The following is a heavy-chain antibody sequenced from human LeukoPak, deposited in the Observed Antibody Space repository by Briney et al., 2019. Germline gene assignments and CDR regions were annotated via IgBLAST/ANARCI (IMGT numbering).Heavy chain of an antibody. D-gene: IGHD4-11*01. J-gene: IGHJ4*02. Sequence: PSETLSLTCTVSGVSISSYYWRWIRQPPGKGLEWIGHIYYSGSTNYHPSLKSRVAISVDTSKNQVSLKLSSVTAADTAVYYCARDVQCYSTQLWGQGTLVTVSS. CDR2: IYYSGST. CDR1: GVSISSYY. CDR3: ARDVQCYSTQL. V-gene: IGHV4-59*01.